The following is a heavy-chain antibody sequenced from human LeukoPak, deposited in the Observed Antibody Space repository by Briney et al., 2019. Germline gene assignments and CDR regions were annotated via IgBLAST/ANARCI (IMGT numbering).Heavy chain of an antibody. Sequence: TGGSLRLSCTASGFSVSTYPMAWVRQAPGKGLQWVSTITASGTDTFYADSVKGRFTISRDNSKNTLSLQMNSLRAEDTAIYYCARDKAVGATKFDSWGQGTLVTVSS. D-gene: IGHD1-26*01. CDR1: GFSVSTYP. V-gene: IGHV3-23*01. CDR2: ITASGTDT. J-gene: IGHJ4*02. CDR3: ARDKAVGATKFDS.